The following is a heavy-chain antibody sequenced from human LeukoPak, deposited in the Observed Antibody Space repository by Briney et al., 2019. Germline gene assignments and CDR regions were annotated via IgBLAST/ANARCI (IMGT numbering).Heavy chain of an antibody. J-gene: IGHJ4*02. CDR2: ISTYNGKT. CDR1: GYTFRSYA. V-gene: IGHV1-18*01. CDR3: ARDRTPGVVVPAADFDY. D-gene: IGHD2-2*01. Sequence: GASVKVSCKASGYTFRSYAFSWVRQAPGQGLEWMGWISTYNGKTRNAQNFQGRVTMTTDTSTSTAYMELRSLRSDDTAVYYCARDRTPGVVVPAADFDYWGQGTLVTVPS.